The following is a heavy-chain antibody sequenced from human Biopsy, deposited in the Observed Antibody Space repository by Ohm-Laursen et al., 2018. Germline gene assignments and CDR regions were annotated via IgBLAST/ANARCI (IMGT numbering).Heavy chain of an antibody. V-gene: IGHV3-30*18. Sequence: SLRLSCAASGFTFSSYGMHWVRQAPGKGLEWVATMSYDGTQKYYGDSVKGRFTISRDNSKNTLYLQMNNLRAEDTAVYYCAKDRYNYTPIGGFSMDVWGQGTTVTVSS. CDR2: MSYDGTQK. CDR3: AKDRYNYTPIGGFSMDV. D-gene: IGHD5-18*01. J-gene: IGHJ6*02. CDR1: GFTFSSYG.